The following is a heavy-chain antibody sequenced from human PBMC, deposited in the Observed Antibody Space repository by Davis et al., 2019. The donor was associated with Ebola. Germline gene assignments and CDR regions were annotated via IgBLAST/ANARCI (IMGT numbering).Heavy chain of an antibody. CDR1: GFTFSDFA. V-gene: IGHV3-23*01. Sequence: GGSLRLSCTASGFTFSDFAMHWVRQVPGKGLEWVSAISGSGGSTYYADSVKGRFTISRDNSKNTLYLQMNSLRAEDTAVYYCAKTAYCSSTSCPGGMDVWGQGTTVTVSS. CDR2: ISGSGGST. CDR3: AKTAYCSSTSCPGGMDV. D-gene: IGHD2-2*01. J-gene: IGHJ6*02.